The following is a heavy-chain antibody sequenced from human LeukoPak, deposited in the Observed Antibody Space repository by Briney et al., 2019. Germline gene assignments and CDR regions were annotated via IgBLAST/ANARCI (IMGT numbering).Heavy chain of an antibody. CDR2: ISSSGSTI. Sequence: PGGSLRLSCAASGFTFSSYSMNWVRQAPGKGLEWVSYISSSGSTIYYADSVKGRFTISRDNAKNSLYLQMNSLRAEDTAVYYCARGAPGGCSSTSCYAKSNHGNFDYWGQGTLVTVSS. CDR1: GFTFSSYS. V-gene: IGHV3-48*04. D-gene: IGHD2-2*01. CDR3: ARGAPGGCSSTSCYAKSNHGNFDY. J-gene: IGHJ4*02.